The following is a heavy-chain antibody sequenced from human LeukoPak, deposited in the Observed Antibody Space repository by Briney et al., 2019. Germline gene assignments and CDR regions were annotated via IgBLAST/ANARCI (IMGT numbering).Heavy chain of an antibody. CDR2: ISSNGGST. Sequence: GGSLRLSCAASGFTFSSYAMHWVCQAPGKGLEYVSAISSNGGSTYYANSVKGRFTISRDNSKNTLYLQMGSLRAEDMAVYYCARGQSRWELLNPPDYWGQGTLVTVSS. CDR3: ARGQSRWELLNPPDY. D-gene: IGHD1-26*01. CDR1: GFTFSSYA. J-gene: IGHJ4*02. V-gene: IGHV3-64*01.